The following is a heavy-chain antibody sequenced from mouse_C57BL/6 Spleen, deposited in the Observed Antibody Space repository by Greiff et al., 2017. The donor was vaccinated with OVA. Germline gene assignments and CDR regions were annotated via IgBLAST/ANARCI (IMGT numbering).Heavy chain of an antibody. CDR3: ARSPYDYGAFYCDY. CDR2: IDPSDSET. V-gene: IGHV1-52*01. Sequence: QVQLQQPGAELVRPGSSVKLSCKASGYTFTSYWMHWVKQRPIQGLEWIGNIDPSDSETHYNQKFKDKATLTVDKSSSTAYMQLSSLTSEDSAVYYCARSPYDYGAFYCDYWGQGTTLTVSS. J-gene: IGHJ2*01. D-gene: IGHD2-4*01. CDR1: GYTFTSYW.